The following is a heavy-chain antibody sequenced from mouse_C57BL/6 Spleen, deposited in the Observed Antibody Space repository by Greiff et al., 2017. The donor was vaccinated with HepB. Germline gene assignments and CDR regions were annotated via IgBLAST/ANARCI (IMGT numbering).Heavy chain of an antibody. CDR3: ARRFLDY. V-gene: IGHV1-42*01. J-gene: IGHJ2*01. CDR2: INPSTGGT. CDR1: GYSFTGYY. Sequence: VQLQQSGPELVKPGASVKISCKASGYSFTGYYMNWVKQSPEKSLEWIGEINPSTGGTTYNQKFKAKATLTVDKSSSTAYMHLKSLTSEDSAVYYCARRFLDYWGQGTTLTVSS.